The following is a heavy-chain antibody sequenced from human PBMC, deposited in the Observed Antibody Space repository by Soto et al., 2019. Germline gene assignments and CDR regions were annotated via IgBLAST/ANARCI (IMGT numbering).Heavy chain of an antibody. V-gene: IGHV3-11*06. D-gene: IGHD2-21*01. CDR2: ISDSSSYT. CDR3: ARNIGGARGFDI. CDR1: GFTFSESY. Sequence: QVQLVESGGGLVKPGGSLRLSCAASGFTFSESYMSWIRQAPGRGLECVSYISDSSSYTIYADSVKGRFNISRDNAKNSLYLQMSSLRAEDPAVYYCARNIGGARGFDIWGQGTMVPVSS. J-gene: IGHJ3*02.